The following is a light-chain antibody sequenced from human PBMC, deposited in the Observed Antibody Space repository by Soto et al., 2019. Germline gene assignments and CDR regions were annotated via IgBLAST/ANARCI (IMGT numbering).Light chain of an antibody. CDR2: RTS. CDR1: QSVSSSY. CDR3: QQYDSSPRT. J-gene: IGKJ1*01. Sequence: EIVLTQSPGTLSLSPGERATLPCRASQSVSSSYLAWYQQKPGQAPRLLTYRTSNRATGIPDRFSGSGSGTDFTLTISRLEPEDFAVYWCQQYDSSPRTFGQGTKVDIK. V-gene: IGKV3-20*01.